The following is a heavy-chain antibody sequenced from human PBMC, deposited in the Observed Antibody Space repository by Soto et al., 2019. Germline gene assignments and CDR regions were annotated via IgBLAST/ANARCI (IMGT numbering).Heavy chain of an antibody. Sequence: GGFLRLSCAASGFSFSSYAMSWVRQAPGKGLEWVSAISGSGGSTYYADSVKGRFTISRDNSKNTLYLQMNSLRAEDTAVYYCAKEARYCSSTSCYGWFDPWGQGTLVTVSS. J-gene: IGHJ5*02. CDR3: AKEARYCSSTSCYGWFDP. V-gene: IGHV3-23*01. CDR1: GFSFSSYA. CDR2: ISGSGGST. D-gene: IGHD2-2*01.